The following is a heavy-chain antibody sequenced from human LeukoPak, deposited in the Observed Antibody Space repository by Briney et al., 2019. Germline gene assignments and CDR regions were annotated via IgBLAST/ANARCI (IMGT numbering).Heavy chain of an antibody. D-gene: IGHD1-26*01. CDR1: AYSISSGYY. CDR3: ATTTIRLGY. Sequence: PSETLSLTCIVSAYSISSGYYWGWIRQPPGKGLEWIGSMYYRGSTYHNPSLKSRVTISVDTSKNQFSLKLSSVTAADTAVYYCATTTIRLGYWGQGTLVTVSS. CDR2: MYYRGST. V-gene: IGHV4-38-2*02. J-gene: IGHJ4*02.